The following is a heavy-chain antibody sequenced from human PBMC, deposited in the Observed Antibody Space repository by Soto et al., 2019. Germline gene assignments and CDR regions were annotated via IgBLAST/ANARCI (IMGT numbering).Heavy chain of an antibody. Sequence: QPGGSLRLSCAASGFTFSDYGMHWVRQAPGKGLDWVAVIWYDESNKYLADSVRGRFSISRDNSKNTLFLEMDSLRADDTAVYFCARGRYGYSANWHFDLWGRGTQVTVSS. CDR3: ARGRYGYSANWHFDL. V-gene: IGHV3-33*01. J-gene: IGHJ2*01. CDR1: GFTFSDYG. D-gene: IGHD4-4*01. CDR2: IWYDESNK.